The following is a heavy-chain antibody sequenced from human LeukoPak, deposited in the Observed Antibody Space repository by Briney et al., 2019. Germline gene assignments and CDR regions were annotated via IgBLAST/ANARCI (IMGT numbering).Heavy chain of an antibody. Sequence: ASVKVSCKASGYTFTGYYMHWVRQAPGQGLEWMGWINPNSGGTNYAQKFQGRVTMTRDTSISTAYMELSRLRSDDTAVYYCARARIAAAGINWFDPWGQETLVTVSS. CDR1: GYTFTGYY. V-gene: IGHV1-2*02. J-gene: IGHJ5*02. CDR3: ARARIAAAGINWFDP. CDR2: INPNSGGT. D-gene: IGHD6-13*01.